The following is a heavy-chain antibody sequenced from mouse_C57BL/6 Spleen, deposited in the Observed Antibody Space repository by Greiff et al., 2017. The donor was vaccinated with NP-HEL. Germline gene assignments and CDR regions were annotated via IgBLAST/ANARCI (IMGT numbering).Heavy chain of an antibody. J-gene: IGHJ4*01. CDR1: GFTFSSYG. CDR2: ISSGGSYT. CDR3: ARQESLYYDYDEAMDY. Sequence: EVQLVESGGDLVKPGGSLKLSCAASGFTFSSYGMSWVRQTPDKRLEWVATISSGGSYTYYPDSVKGRFTISRDNAKNTLYLQMSSLKSEDTAMYYCARQESLYYDYDEAMDYGGQGTSVTVSS. D-gene: IGHD2-4*01. V-gene: IGHV5-6*01.